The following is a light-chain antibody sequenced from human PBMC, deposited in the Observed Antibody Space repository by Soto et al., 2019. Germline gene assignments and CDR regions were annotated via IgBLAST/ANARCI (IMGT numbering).Light chain of an antibody. CDR2: GAS. Sequence: EIVLTQSPGTLSLSPGERATLSCRASQSVSSSYLAWYQQKPGQAPRLLIYGASSRATVRPDRFSGSGSGTDFTLAINRLEPEDFAVYYCQQYGSSPRTFGQGTKVDI. CDR1: QSVSSSY. CDR3: QQYGSSPRT. J-gene: IGKJ1*01. V-gene: IGKV3-20*01.